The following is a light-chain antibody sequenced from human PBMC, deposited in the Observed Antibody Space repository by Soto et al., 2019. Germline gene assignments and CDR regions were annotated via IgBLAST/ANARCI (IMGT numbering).Light chain of an antibody. J-gene: IGKJ4*01. CDR3: QRYESWPLT. Sequence: DIVMTQSPATLSVYPGERATLSCRASQSISDNLAWYQQKPGLAPRLLIYHTSTKATGVPGRFSGSGSGTEFSLTISSLQSEDLATYYCQRYESWPLTFGGGTKV. CDR2: HTS. V-gene: IGKV3-15*01. CDR1: QSISDN.